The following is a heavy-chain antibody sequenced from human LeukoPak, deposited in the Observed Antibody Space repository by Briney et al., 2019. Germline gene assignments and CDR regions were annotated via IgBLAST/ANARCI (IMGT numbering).Heavy chain of an antibody. V-gene: IGHV3-15*05. CDR1: GFTFSDAW. D-gene: IGHD2-21*02. Sequence: GGSLRLSCAASGFTFSDAWMSWVRQAPGKGREWVGRIKSRTNGLTTNYAAPVKGRFTISRDNAKNSLYLQMNSLRAEDTALYYCAKAPCGGDCLVDYWGQGTLVTVSS. J-gene: IGHJ4*02. CDR3: AKAPCGGDCLVDY. CDR2: IKSRTNGLTT.